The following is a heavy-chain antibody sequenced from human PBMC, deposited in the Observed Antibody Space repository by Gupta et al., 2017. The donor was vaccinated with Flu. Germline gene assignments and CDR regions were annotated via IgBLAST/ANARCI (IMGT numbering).Heavy chain of an antibody. D-gene: IGHD6-19*01. Sequence: QVQLQESGPRLVNPSETLSVSCVVSGFSINSGYSWGWIRQSPGKGLEWLGTISHTGSTYLNPSLKSRVTISVDTSRNHFSLHLTSVTAADTAVYYCARGGRTQVAASYHDFWGQGTLVTVSS. CDR1: GFSINSGYS. V-gene: IGHV4-38-2*01. CDR3: ARGGRTQVAASYHDF. CDR2: ISHTGST. J-gene: IGHJ4*02.